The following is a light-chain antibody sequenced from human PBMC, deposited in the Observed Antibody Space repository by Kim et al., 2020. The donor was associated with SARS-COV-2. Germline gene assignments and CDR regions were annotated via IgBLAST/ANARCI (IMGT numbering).Light chain of an antibody. CDR3: LQDNNYPRT. CDR1: QDIGNE. Sequence: AIQMTQSPSSLSASVGDRVTITCRASQDIGNESGWYQQKPGKAPKLLIYASSSLQSGVPLRFSGSGSGTDFTLTISSLLPEDFATYYCLQDNNYPRTFGQGTKVDIK. CDR2: ASS. J-gene: IGKJ1*01. V-gene: IGKV1-6*01.